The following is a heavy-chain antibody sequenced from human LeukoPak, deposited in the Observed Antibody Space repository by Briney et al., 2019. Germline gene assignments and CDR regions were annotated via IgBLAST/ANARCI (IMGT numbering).Heavy chain of an antibody. CDR2: INSDGSST. D-gene: IGHD3-22*01. CDR3: ARDWSDYYDSSGFES. Sequence: PGGSLRLSCAASGFTFSSYWMHWVRHAPGKGLVWVSRINSDGSSTTYADSVKGRFTISRDNAKNTLYLQMNSLRAEDTAVYYCARDWSDYYDSSGFESWGQGTLVTVSS. V-gene: IGHV3-74*01. J-gene: IGHJ4*02. CDR1: GFTFSSYW.